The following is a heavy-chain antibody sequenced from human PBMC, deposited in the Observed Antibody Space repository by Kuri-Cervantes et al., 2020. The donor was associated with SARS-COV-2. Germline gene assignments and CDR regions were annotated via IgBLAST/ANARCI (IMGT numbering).Heavy chain of an antibody. J-gene: IGHJ4*02. CDR1: GFTFSSYW. CDR3: ARDSMTTRDFDY. D-gene: IGHD4-11*01. CDR2: LTNDGSDA. V-gene: IGHV3-74*01. Sequence: GGSLRLSCVASGFTFSSYWMHWVRQAPGKGLVWVSRLTNDGSDAIFADSVKGRFTISRDNAKNMLYLYMNSLRADDTAVYYCARDSMTTRDFDYWGQGTLVHRLL.